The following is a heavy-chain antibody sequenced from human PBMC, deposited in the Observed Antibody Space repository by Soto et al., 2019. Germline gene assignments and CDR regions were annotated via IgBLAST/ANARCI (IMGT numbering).Heavy chain of an antibody. J-gene: IGHJ4*02. V-gene: IGHV4-34*01. CDR3: AVDGAMIGY. Sequence: PSETLSLTCAVYGGSFSGYYWNWIRQPPGKGLEWIGEINHSGITNYNPSLKSRVTISLDTSKSQFSLKLSSVTAADTAVYYCAVDGAMIGYWGPGTLVIVSS. D-gene: IGHD3-16*01. CDR1: GGSFSGYY. CDR2: INHSGIT.